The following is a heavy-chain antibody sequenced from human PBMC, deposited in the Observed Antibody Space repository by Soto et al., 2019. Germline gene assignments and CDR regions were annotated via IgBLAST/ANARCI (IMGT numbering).Heavy chain of an antibody. CDR3: ATHRGNRFNWF. D-gene: IGHD3-10*01. Sequence: SETLSLTCTVSGGSVNDYHWTWVRQSPGKGLEWIGYFYFGETITYNPSLKSRVTISVGTSTNHLSLKVNSVTAADTAMYYCATHRGNRFNWF. CDR2: FYFGETI. V-gene: IGHV4-59*08. CDR1: GGSVNDYH. J-gene: IGHJ5*01.